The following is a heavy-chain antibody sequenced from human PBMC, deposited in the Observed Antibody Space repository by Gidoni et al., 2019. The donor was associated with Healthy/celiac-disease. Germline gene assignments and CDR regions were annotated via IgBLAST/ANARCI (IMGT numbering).Heavy chain of an antibody. Sequence: QVQLVQSGAEVKKPGASVKVSCKAAGYTSTSYDINWVRQATGQGLEWMGWMNPNSGNTGYAKKFQGRVTMTRNTSISTAYMELSSLRSEDTAVYYCARGSGGSSSSQRQNWFDPWGQGTLVTVSS. CDR1: GYTSTSYD. J-gene: IGHJ5*02. CDR2: MNPNSGNT. CDR3: ARGSGGSSSSQRQNWFDP. D-gene: IGHD6-6*01. V-gene: IGHV1-8*01.